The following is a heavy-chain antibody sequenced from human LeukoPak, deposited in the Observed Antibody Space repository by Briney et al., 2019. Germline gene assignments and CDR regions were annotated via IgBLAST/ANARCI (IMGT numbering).Heavy chain of an antibody. CDR3: AMSWSGSYYVYYDY. D-gene: IGHD1-26*01. V-gene: IGHV1-69*05. CDR2: IIPIFGTA. J-gene: IGHJ4*02. CDR1: GGTFSSYA. Sequence: SVKVSCKASGGTFSSYAISWVRQAPGQGLEWMGGIIPIFGTANYAQKFQGRVTITTDESTSTAYMELSSLGPEDAAVYYCAMSWSGSYYVYYDYWGQGTLVTVSS.